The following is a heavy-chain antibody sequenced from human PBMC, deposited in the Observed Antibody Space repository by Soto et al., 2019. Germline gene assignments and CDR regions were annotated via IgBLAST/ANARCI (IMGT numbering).Heavy chain of an antibody. CDR3: ARRNVYGSGSYSFDY. CDR1: GYTFTNYA. V-gene: IGHV1-3*01. D-gene: IGHD3-10*01. J-gene: IGHJ4*02. Sequence: QVQLVQSGAEVKKPGASVQVSCKSSGYTFTNYAMHWVRQAPGQRLEWMGWINAAIGNTKYSQKFQGSVTITRDTSANTAYMELSSLRYEDTAVYYCARRNVYGSGSYSFDYWGQGTLVTVSS. CDR2: INAAIGNT.